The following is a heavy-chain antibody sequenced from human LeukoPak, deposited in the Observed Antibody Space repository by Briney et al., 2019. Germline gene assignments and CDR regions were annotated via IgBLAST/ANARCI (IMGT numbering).Heavy chain of an antibody. J-gene: IGHJ4*02. V-gene: IGHV1-46*01. CDR2: IKPSGVGGT. CDR1: GYTFTSYY. Sequence: GASVKVSCKASGYTFTSYYIHWVRQAPGQGVEWMGIIKPSGVGGTTYAQKFQGRVTMTRDMSTSTAYMELSSLRSDDTAVYYCARSRTVAGTWGGYFDYWGQGTLVSVSS. D-gene: IGHD6-19*01. CDR3: ARSRTVAGTWGGYFDY.